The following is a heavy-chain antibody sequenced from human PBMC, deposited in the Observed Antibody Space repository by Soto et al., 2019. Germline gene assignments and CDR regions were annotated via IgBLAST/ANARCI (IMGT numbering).Heavy chain of an antibody. CDR1: GYTFTSCG. J-gene: IGHJ6*02. CDR2: ISAYNGNT. Sequence: ASVKVSCKASGYTFTSCGISWVRQAPGQGLEWMGWISAYNGNTNYAQKLQGRVTMTTDTSTSTAYMELRSLRSDDTAVYYCARARRPPLPASSLRYGMDVWGQGTTVTVSS. D-gene: IGHD2-2*01. CDR3: ARARRPPLPASSLRYGMDV. V-gene: IGHV1-18*04.